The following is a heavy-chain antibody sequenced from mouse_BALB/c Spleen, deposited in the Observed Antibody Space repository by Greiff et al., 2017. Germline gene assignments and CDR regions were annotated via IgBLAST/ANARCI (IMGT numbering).Heavy chain of an antibody. CDR1: GFTFSSYG. Sequence: EVQRVESGGGLVQPGGSLKLSCAASGFTFSSYGMSWVRQTPDKRLELVATINSNGGSTYYPDSVKGRFTISRDNAKNTLYLQMSSLKSEDTAMYYCARDGDYYGLFDYWGQGTTLTVSS. D-gene: IGHD1-2*01. CDR2: INSNGGST. CDR3: ARDGDYYGLFDY. J-gene: IGHJ2*01. V-gene: IGHV5-6-3*01.